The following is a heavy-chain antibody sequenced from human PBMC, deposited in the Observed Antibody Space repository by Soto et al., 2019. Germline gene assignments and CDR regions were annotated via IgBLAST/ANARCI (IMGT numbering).Heavy chain of an antibody. CDR1: GFTFSSYS. CDR2: ISSSSSYI. J-gene: IGHJ6*01. CDR3: ARADCSSTSCYYYYYGMDV. V-gene: IGHV3-21*01. D-gene: IGHD2-2*01. Sequence: GGSLRLSCAASGFTFSSYSMNWVRQAPGKGLEWVSSISSSSSYIYYADSVKGRFTISRDNAKNSLYLQMNSLRAEDTAVYYCARADCSSTSCYYYYYGMDVWGQGATVTVSS.